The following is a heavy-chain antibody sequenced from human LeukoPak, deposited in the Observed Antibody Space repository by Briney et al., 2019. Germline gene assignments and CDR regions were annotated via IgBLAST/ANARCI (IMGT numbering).Heavy chain of an antibody. CDR2: IYYSGNT. CDR1: GGSISVYY. CDR3: ARDLDFWSGSPSS. J-gene: IGHJ4*02. D-gene: IGHD3-3*01. V-gene: IGHV4-59*01. Sequence: SETLSLTCTVSGGSISVYYWSWIRQPPGKGLEWIAYIYYSGNTNYNPSLKSRVSMSIDTSKNQFSLKLNSVTAADTAVYYCARDLDFWSGSPSSWGQGTLVTVSS.